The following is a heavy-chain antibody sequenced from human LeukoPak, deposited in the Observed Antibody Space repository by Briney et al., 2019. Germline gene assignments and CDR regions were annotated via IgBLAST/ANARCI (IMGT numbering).Heavy chain of an antibody. D-gene: IGHD3-3*01. CDR2: ISGSGGST. J-gene: IGHJ4*02. V-gene: IGHV3-23*01. CDR1: GFTFSSYA. CDR3: AKDGLDFWSGYHPNNAFDY. Sequence: GGSLRLSCAASGFTFSSYAMSWVRQAPGKGLEWVPAISGSGGSTYYADSVKGRFTISRDNSKNTLYLQMNSLRAEDTAVYYCAKDGLDFWSGYHPNNAFDYWGQGTLVTVSS.